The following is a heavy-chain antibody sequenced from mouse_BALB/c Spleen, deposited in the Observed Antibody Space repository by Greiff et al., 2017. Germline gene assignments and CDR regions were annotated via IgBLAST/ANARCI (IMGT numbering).Heavy chain of an antibody. D-gene: IGHD2-3*01. J-gene: IGHJ4*01. CDR3: ARDPDGPYAMDY. V-gene: IGHV5-12-2*01. CDR1: GFTFSSYT. Sequence: EVKVVESGGGLVQPGGSLKLSCAASGFTFSSYTMSWVRQTPEKRLEWVAYISNGGGSTYYPDTVKGRFTISRDNAKNTLYLQMSSLKSEDTAMYYCARDPDGPYAMDYWGQGTSVTVSS. CDR2: ISNGGGST.